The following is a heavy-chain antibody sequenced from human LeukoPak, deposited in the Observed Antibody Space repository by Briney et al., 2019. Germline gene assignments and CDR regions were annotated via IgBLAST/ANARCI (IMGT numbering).Heavy chain of an antibody. D-gene: IGHD3-10*01. J-gene: IGHJ4*02. CDR1: GGSISSYY. Sequence: SETLSLTCTVSGGSISSYYWSWIRQPPGKGLEWIGYIYYSGSTNYKPSLKSRVTIPVETSKNQFSLKLRSVTAADTAVYYCARVTGYDYWGQGTLVTVSS. CDR3: ARVTGYDY. CDR2: IYYSGST. V-gene: IGHV4-59*01.